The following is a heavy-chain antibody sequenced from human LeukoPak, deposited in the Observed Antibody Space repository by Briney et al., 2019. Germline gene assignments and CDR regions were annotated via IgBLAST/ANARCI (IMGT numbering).Heavy chain of an antibody. CDR1: GFTFDDYA. J-gene: IGHJ4*02. V-gene: IGHV3-9*03. Sequence: PGGSLRLSCAASGFTFDDYAMHWVRQAPGKGLEWVSGISWNSGSIGYADSVKGRFTISRDNAKNSLYLQMNSLRAEDMVLYYCAKGYSIVVVPAAMDYWGQGTLVTVSS. CDR2: ISWNSGSI. CDR3: AKGYSIVVVPAAMDY. D-gene: IGHD2-2*01.